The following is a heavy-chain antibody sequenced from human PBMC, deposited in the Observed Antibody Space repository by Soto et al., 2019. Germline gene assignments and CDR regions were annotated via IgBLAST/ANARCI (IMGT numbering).Heavy chain of an antibody. D-gene: IGHD2-15*01. Sequence: QVQLQQWGAGLLKPSETLSLTCAVYGGSFSGYYWSWIRQPPGKGLEWIGEINHSGSTNYNPSLKSRVTISVDTSKNQFSLKLSSVTAADTAVYYCARLDCSGGSCYYGMDVWGQGTTVTVSS. CDR1: GGSFSGYY. V-gene: IGHV4-34*01. CDR3: ARLDCSGGSCYYGMDV. CDR2: INHSGST. J-gene: IGHJ6*02.